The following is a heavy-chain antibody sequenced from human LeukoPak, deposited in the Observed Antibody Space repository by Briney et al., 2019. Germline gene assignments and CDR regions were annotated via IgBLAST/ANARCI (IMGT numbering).Heavy chain of an antibody. V-gene: IGHV4-59*08. CDR2: IYYSGRT. CDR3: ARHYSVAGTGN. CDR1: GGSISSYY. J-gene: IGHJ4*02. Sequence: RPSETLSLTCSVSGGSISSYYWSWIRQPPGKGLEWIGYIYYSGRTSYNPSLKSRVTISVDTSKNQFSLKLSSVTAADTAVYYCARHYSVAGTGNWGQGTLVTVSS. D-gene: IGHD6-19*01.